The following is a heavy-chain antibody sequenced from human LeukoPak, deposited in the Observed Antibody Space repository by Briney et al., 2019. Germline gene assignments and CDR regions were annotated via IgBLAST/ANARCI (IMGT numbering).Heavy chain of an antibody. D-gene: IGHD6-19*01. J-gene: IGHJ6*03. V-gene: IGHV3-48*03. Sequence: GGSLRHSCATSGFTFSSSEMNWVRQAPGKGLEWVSKISSSGTSINYAESVKGRFTISRDNAKNSLYLQLSSLRAEDTAIYYCARAVAGTGGHFSYYYLDVWGKGTTVTVSS. CDR2: ISSSGTSI. CDR3: ARAVAGTGGHFSYYYLDV. CDR1: GFTFSSSE.